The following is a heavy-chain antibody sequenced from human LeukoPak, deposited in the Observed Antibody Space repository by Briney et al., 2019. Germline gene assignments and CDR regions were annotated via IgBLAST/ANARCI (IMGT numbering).Heavy chain of an antibody. V-gene: IGHV3-7*01. CDR2: INQDGSEK. J-gene: IGHJ4*02. D-gene: IGHD5-18*01. CDR1: GFTFSSHW. CDR3: ARDHTAAGIIFDY. Sequence: KPGGSLRLSCAASGFTFSSHWMSWVRQAPGKGLEWVANINQDGSEKYYVDSVKGRFIISRDNAKNSLHLQMNSLRAEDTAVYYCARDHTAAGIIFDYWGQGTLVTVSS.